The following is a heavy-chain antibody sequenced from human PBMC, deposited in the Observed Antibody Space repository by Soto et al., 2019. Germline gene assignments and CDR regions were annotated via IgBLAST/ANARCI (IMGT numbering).Heavy chain of an antibody. D-gene: IGHD6-6*01. Sequence: PGGCLRLSCAASGFTFSRFGMHWARQAPGKGLEWVAVISYPGTDKYYTDSVKGRFTVSRDNFKNTLYLQMDSLRTEDTALYYFPRPRSSSDNYFNNGMDGWGQGTTVTVSS. CDR2: ISYPGTDK. V-gene: IGHV3-30*03. J-gene: IGHJ6*02. CDR1: GFTFSRFG. CDR3: PRPRSSSDNYFNNGMDG.